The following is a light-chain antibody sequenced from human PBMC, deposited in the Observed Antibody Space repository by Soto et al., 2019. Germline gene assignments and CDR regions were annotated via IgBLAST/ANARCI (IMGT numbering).Light chain of an antibody. Sequence: DGQMTQSPSSLSASVGDRVTITCRASQSISTYLNCYQQRPGKAPKLLISAASSLQSGVPSRFSGSGSGTDFTLTISSLQPEDFATYYCQQSYRVPRTFGQGTKVEI. CDR3: QQSYRVPRT. CDR1: QSISTY. J-gene: IGKJ1*01. CDR2: AAS. V-gene: IGKV1-39*01.